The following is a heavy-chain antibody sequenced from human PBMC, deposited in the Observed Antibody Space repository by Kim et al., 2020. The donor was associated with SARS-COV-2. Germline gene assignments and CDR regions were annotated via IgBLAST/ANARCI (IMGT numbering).Heavy chain of an antibody. Sequence: KGRFTISRDNAKNSLYLQMNSLRAEDTALYYCAKDIDSAYYYDSSGAFDYWGQGTLVTVSS. V-gene: IGHV3-9*01. CDR3: AKDIDSAYYYDSSGAFDY. J-gene: IGHJ4*02. D-gene: IGHD3-22*01.